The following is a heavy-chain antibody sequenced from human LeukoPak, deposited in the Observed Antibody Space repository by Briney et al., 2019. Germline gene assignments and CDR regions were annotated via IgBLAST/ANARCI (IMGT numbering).Heavy chain of an antibody. Sequence: PGGSLRLSCTASVFTFSSHAMTWVREAAGKGRQWVSSITGSGKDAYYADSVKGRVTISRDNSNNTLFLQMDSLRAEDTAIYYCAKVRGDHLHRQDDFDYWGQGTLVTVSS. CDR1: VFTFSSHA. D-gene: IGHD2-21*02. J-gene: IGHJ4*02. CDR2: ITGSGKDA. CDR3: AKVRGDHLHRQDDFDY. V-gene: IGHV3-23*01.